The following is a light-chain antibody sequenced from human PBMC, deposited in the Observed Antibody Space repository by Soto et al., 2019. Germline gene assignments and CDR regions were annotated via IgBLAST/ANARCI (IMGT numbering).Light chain of an antibody. V-gene: IGKV3-15*01. CDR3: QQTYSTPWT. J-gene: IGKJ1*01. CDR2: GAS. Sequence: EAVMTQSPATLSVSPGERATLSCRASQSVSSNLAWYQQKPGQAPRLLIYGASTRATGIPARFSGSGSGTDFTLTISNLQPEDFATYYCQQTYSTPWTFGQGTKVDIK. CDR1: QSVSSN.